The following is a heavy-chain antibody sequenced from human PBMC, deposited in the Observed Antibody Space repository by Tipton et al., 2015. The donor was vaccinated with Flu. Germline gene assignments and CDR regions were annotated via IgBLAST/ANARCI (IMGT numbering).Heavy chain of an antibody. CDR1: VYSITSGYD. V-gene: IGHV4-38-2*01. D-gene: IGHD2-2*02. CDR2: LHYGETT. Sequence: GLVKPLETLSLTCAVFVYSITSGYDWGWIRQPPGKGLERIGSLHYGETTRYNPSFTSRVAFSMDTSKNQFSLKLTSVTAADTAVYYCARRCYTCTHWYFDLWGRGTLVTVSS. J-gene: IGHJ2*01. CDR3: ARRCYTCTHWYFDL.